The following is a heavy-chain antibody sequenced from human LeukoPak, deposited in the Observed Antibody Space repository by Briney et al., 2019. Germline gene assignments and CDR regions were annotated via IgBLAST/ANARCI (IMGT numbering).Heavy chain of an antibody. CDR1: GYNFTNYW. D-gene: IGHD3-22*01. CDR3: ARDYYDSSGYYPGSKWFDP. Sequence: GESLKISCKGSGYNFTNYWIGWVRQMPGKGLEWMGIIFPGDSDTIYSPFFEGQVTISADQSISTAYLQWRSLKASDTAMYYCARDYYDSSGYYPGSKWFDPWGQGTLVTVSS. CDR2: IFPGDSDT. J-gene: IGHJ5*02. V-gene: IGHV5-51*01.